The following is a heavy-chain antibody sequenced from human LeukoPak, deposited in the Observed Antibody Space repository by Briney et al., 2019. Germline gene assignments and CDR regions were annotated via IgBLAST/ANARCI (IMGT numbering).Heavy chain of an antibody. CDR1: GFTFSTYG. J-gene: IGHJ6*03. CDR3: ARARVAAKSGYMDV. D-gene: IGHD2-15*01. V-gene: IGHV3-64*01. CDR2: ISSNGNT. Sequence: PGGSLRLSCAASGFTFSTYGVYWVRQAPGKGLEYVSSISSNGNTYYANSVKGRFTISRDNPKNTLYLQMGSLRDEDLAVYYCARARVAAKSGYMDVWGTGTTVTISS.